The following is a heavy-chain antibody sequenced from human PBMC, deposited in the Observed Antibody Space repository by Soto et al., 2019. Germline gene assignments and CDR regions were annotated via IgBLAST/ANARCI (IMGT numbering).Heavy chain of an antibody. CDR1: GGTFSSYA. CDR3: ARDLFEHYDIFVGYYGMDV. J-gene: IGHJ6*02. V-gene: IGHV1-69*13. CDR2: IIPIFGTA. D-gene: IGHD3-9*01. Sequence: GASVKVSCKASGGTFSSYAISWVRQAPGQGLEWMGGIIPIFGTANYAQKFQGRVTITADESTSTAYMELSSLRSEDAAVYYCARDLFEHYDIFVGYYGMDVWG.